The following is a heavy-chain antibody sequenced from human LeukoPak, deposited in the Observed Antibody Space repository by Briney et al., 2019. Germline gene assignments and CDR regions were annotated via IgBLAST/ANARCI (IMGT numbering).Heavy chain of an antibody. CDR1: GFTFSSYW. Sequence: GGSLRLSCAASGFTFSSYWMSWVRQAPGKGLEWVANIKQDESEKYYVDSVKGRYTISRDNAKNSLYLQMNSLRAEDTAVYYCVRGGTSGWDWYFDLWGRGTLDTVSS. D-gene: IGHD6-19*01. CDR3: VRGGTSGWDWYFDL. V-gene: IGHV3-7*01. J-gene: IGHJ2*01. CDR2: IKQDESEK.